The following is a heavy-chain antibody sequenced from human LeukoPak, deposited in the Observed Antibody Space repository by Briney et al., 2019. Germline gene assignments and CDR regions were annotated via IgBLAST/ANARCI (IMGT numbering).Heavy chain of an antibody. CDR1: GFTFSSYS. J-gene: IGHJ4*02. V-gene: IGHV3-21*01. Sequence: GGSLRLSCAASGFTFSSYSMNWVRQAPGKGLEWVSSISSSSSYIYYADSVKGRFTISRENAKNSLYLQMNSLRAEDTAVYYCARQYCSGGSCYSSYWGQGTLVTVSS. CDR3: ARQYCSGGSCYSSY. D-gene: IGHD2-15*01. CDR2: ISSSSSYI.